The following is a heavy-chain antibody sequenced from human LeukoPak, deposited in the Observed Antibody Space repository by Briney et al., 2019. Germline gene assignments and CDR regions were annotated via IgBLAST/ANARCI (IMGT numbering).Heavy chain of an antibody. CDR1: VFTFSIYS. V-gene: IGHV3-21*01. CDR3: ARDYDSSGYYYVVWYYFDY. CDR2: IISSSSYI. J-gene: IGHJ4*02. Sequence: KSGGSLRLSCAASVFTFSIYSMNWVRQAPGKGLEWVSSIISSSSYIFYADSVKGRFTISRDNAKNSLYLQMNSLRAEDTAVYYCARDYDSSGYYYVVWYYFDYWGQGTLVTVSS. D-gene: IGHD3-22*01.